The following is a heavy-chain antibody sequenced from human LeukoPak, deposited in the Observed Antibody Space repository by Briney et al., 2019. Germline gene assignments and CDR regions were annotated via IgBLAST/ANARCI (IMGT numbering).Heavy chain of an antibody. Sequence: SVKVSCKASGGTFSSYAISWVRQAPGQGLEWMGGIIPIFGTANYAQKFQDRVTITADESTSTAYMELSSLRSEDTAVYYCAKESSGGWYFDYWGQGTLVTVSS. CDR3: AKESSGGWYFDY. CDR1: GGTFSSYA. V-gene: IGHV1-69*01. J-gene: IGHJ4*02. CDR2: IIPIFGTA. D-gene: IGHD6-19*01.